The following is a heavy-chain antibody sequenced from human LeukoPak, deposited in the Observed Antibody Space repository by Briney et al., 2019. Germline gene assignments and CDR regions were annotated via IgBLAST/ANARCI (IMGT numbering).Heavy chain of an antibody. CDR1: GFTFSSYG. Sequence: GRSLRLSCAASGFTFSSYGMHWVRQAPGKGLEWVAVIPYDGSNKYYADSVKGRFTISRDNSKNTLYLQMNSLRAEDTAVYYCAKSPIGYCGDFYYGMDVWGKGTTVTVSS. D-gene: IGHD2-15*01. J-gene: IGHJ6*04. CDR2: IPYDGSNK. CDR3: AKSPIGYCGDFYYGMDV. V-gene: IGHV3-30*18.